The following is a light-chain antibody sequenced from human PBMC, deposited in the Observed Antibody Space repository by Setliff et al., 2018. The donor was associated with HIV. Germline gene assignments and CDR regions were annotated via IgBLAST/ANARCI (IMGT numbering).Light chain of an antibody. CDR1: SSDVGGYTY. V-gene: IGLV2-14*03. J-gene: IGLJ1*01. Sequence: SALTQPASVSGSPGQSITISCTGTSSDVGGYTYVSWYQQHPGKAPKLMIYDVSNRPSGVSDRFSGSKSGNTASLTISGLQAEDEADYYCSSYTTSDTLVFGTGTKVT. CDR2: DVS. CDR3: SSYTTSDTLV.